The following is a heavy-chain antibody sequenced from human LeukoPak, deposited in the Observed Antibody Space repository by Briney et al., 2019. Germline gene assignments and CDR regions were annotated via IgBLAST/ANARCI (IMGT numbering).Heavy chain of an antibody. CDR2: IYYSGST. J-gene: IGHJ5*02. V-gene: IGHV4-59*01. Sequence: SETLSLTCTVSGGSISSDCWSWIRQPPGKGLEWIGYIYYSGSTNYNPPLKSRVTISVDTSKNQFSLKLSSVTAADTAVYYCARDRGYCSGGSCYRWFDPWGQGTLVTVSS. CDR3: ARDRGYCSGGSCYRWFDP. D-gene: IGHD2-15*01. CDR1: GGSISSDC.